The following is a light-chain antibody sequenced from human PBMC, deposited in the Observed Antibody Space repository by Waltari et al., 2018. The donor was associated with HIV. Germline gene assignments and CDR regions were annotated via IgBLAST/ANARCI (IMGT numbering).Light chain of an antibody. Sequence: QLTQSPSSLSASVGDSVTITCRASQTVNNKRNWYQQKPGEAPKVVIYDASTVQTGVPSRFRGGGSWTDFTLTITSLQLDDFATYFCQQSFSYPLTFGPGTKVDI. J-gene: IGKJ3*01. CDR2: DAS. V-gene: IGKV1-39*01. CDR1: QTVNNK. CDR3: QQSFSYPLT.